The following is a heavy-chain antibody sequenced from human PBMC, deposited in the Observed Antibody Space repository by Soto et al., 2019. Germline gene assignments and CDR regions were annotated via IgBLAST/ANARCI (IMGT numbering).Heavy chain of an antibody. V-gene: IGHV4-59*01. D-gene: IGHD5-18*01. Sequence: SETVSLTCSVSGGSIRSYYWSWIRQSPEKGLEWIGYFYHSGNSNYNPSLKSRVTISIDTSKNQLSLSLRSVTAADTAVYFCARISSVDPYGYVNGGLDVWGQGTTVTVSS. CDR3: ARISSVDPYGYVNGGLDV. CDR2: FYHSGNS. J-gene: IGHJ6*02. CDR1: GGSIRSYY.